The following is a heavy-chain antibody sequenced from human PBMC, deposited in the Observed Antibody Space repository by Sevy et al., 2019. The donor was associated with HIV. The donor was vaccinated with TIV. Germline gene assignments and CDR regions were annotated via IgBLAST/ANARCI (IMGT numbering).Heavy chain of an antibody. CDR3: ASQNYYDSSGYYFFDYYYGMDV. CDR2: IWYDGSNK. CDR1: GFTFSSYG. J-gene: IGHJ6*02. V-gene: IGHV3-33*01. D-gene: IGHD3-22*01. Sequence: GGSLRLSCAASGFTFSSYGMHWVRQAPGKGLEWVAVIWYDGSNKYYADSVKGRFTISRDNSKNTLYLQMNSLRAEDKAAYYCASQNYYDSSGYYFFDYYYGMDVWGQGTTVTVSS.